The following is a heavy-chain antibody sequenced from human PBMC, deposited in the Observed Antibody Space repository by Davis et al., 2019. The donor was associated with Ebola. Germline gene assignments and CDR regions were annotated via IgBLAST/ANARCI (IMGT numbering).Heavy chain of an antibody. CDR1: GYTFTGYY. J-gene: IGHJ4*02. Sequence: ASVKVSCKASGYTFTGYYMHWVRQAPGQGLKWMGWINPNSGGTNYAQKFQGRVTMTRDASISTAYMELSRLRSDDTAVYYCARVAMVTAAGYWGQGTLVTVSS. CDR3: ARVAMVTAAGY. V-gene: IGHV1-2*02. D-gene: IGHD5-18*01. CDR2: INPNSGGT.